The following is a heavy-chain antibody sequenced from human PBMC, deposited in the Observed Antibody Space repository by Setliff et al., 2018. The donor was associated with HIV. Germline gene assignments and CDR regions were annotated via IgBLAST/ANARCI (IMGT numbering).Heavy chain of an antibody. CDR2: FYYSGGT. CDR3: ARSVDPDI. J-gene: IGHJ6*04. CDR1: GDSVSSYY. V-gene: IGHV4-59*08. Sequence: PSETLSLTCAVSGDSVSSYYWTWIRQPPGKGLEWIGYFYYSGGTKYHPSLKSRVTISLDKTKNAFSLRLTSVSAADTGVYFCARSVDPDIWGKGTTVTVSS.